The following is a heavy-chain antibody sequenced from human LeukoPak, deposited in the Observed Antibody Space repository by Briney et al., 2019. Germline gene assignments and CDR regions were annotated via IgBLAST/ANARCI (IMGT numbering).Heavy chain of an antibody. Sequence: SETLSLTCTVSGGSISSGGYYWSWIRQPPGKGLEWIGYIYHSGSTYYNPSLKSRVTISVDRSKNQFSLKLSSVTAADTAVYYCARVPTSGYYYGAFDIWGQGTMVTVSS. CDR1: GGSISSGGYY. V-gene: IGHV4-30-2*01. D-gene: IGHD3-22*01. J-gene: IGHJ3*02. CDR2: IYHSGST. CDR3: ARVPTSGYYYGAFDI.